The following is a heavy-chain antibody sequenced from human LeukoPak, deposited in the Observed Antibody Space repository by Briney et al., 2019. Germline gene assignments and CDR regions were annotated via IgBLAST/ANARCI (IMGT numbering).Heavy chain of an antibody. Sequence: PGKSLRLSCAASGFTFNRYAMHWVRQAPGKGLEWVASLSYDGYNKQYADSVKGRFTISRDISENMLYLQMNSLRADDTALYYCARDVTTFLLPNAYAFDIWGQGTMVTVSS. CDR1: GFTFNRYA. J-gene: IGHJ3*02. V-gene: IGHV3-30*14. D-gene: IGHD2/OR15-2a*01. CDR3: ARDVTTFLLPNAYAFDI. CDR2: LSYDGYNK.